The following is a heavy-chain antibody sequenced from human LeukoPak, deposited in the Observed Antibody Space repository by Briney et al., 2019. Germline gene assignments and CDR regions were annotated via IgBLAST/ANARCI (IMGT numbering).Heavy chain of an antibody. CDR3: AKDHSSSVNEGAFDI. CDR1: GFTFSSYG. V-gene: IGHV3-30*02. D-gene: IGHD6-6*01. J-gene: IGHJ3*02. Sequence: PGRSLRLSCAASGFTFSSYGMHWVRQAPGKGLEWVAFIRYDGSNKYYADSVKGRFTISRDNSKNTLYLQMNSLRAEDTAVYYCAKDHSSSVNEGAFDIWGQGTMVTVSS. CDR2: IRYDGSNK.